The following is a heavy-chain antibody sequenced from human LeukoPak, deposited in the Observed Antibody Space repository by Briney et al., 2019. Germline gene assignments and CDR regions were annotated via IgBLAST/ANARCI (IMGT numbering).Heavy chain of an antibody. CDR3: AQVEGVVVVAATYDAFDI. Sequence: PGGSLRLSCAASGFTFSSYAMSWVRQAPGKGLEWVSAISGSGGSTYYADSVKGRFTISRDNSKNTLYLQMNSLRAEDTAVYYCAQVEGVVVVAATYDAFDIWGQGTMVTVSS. V-gene: IGHV3-23*01. J-gene: IGHJ3*02. CDR1: GFTFSSYA. D-gene: IGHD2-15*01. CDR2: ISGSGGST.